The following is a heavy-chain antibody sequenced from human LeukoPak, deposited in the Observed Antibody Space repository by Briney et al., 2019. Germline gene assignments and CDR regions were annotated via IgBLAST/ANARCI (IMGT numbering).Heavy chain of an antibody. CDR3: ARDAGTVTYRLLYYYYYMDV. J-gene: IGHJ6*03. V-gene: IGHV3-11*04. CDR1: GFTFSDYY. D-gene: IGHD4-17*01. Sequence: GGSLRLSCAASGFTFSDYYMSWICQAPGKGLEWVSYISSSGSTIYYADSVKGRFTISRDNAKNSLYLQMNSLRAEDTAVYYCARDAGTVTYRLLYYYYYMDVWGKGTTVTISS. CDR2: ISSSGSTI.